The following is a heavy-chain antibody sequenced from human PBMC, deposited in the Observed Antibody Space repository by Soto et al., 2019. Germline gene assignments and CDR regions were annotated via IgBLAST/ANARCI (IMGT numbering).Heavy chain of an antibody. CDR3: AKVITIFGVVIGYYGMDV. D-gene: IGHD3-3*01. V-gene: IGHV3-30*18. Sequence: GGSLRLSCAASGFTFSSYGMHWVRQAPGKGLEWVAVISYDGSNKYYADSVKGRFTISRDNSKNTLYLQMNSLRAEDTAAYYCAKVITIFGVVIGYYGMDVWGQGTTVTVSS. CDR1: GFTFSSYG. CDR2: ISYDGSNK. J-gene: IGHJ6*02.